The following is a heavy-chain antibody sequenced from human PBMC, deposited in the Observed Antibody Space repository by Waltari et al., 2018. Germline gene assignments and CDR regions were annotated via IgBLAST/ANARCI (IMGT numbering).Heavy chain of an antibody. CDR1: GGSFGGYY. V-gene: IGHV4-34*01. J-gene: IGHJ4*02. CDR3: ARHHWEYYYDSSGYSYYFDY. D-gene: IGHD3-22*01. Sequence: QVQLQQWGAGLLKPSETLSLTCAVYGGSFGGYYWSWIRQPPGKGLEWIGEINHSGSTNYNPSLKSRVTISVDTSKNQFSLKLSSVTAADTAVYYCARHHWEYYYDSSGYSYYFDYWGQGTLVTVSS. CDR2: INHSGST.